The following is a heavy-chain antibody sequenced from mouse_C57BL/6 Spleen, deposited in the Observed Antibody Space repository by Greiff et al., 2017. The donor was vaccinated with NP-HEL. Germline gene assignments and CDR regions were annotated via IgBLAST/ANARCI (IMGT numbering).Heavy chain of an antibody. D-gene: IGHD1-1*01. CDR3: ARRGTTVVADYYAMDD. CDR1: GYTFTSYW. J-gene: IGHJ4*01. CDR2: IHPNSGST. V-gene: IGHV1-64*01. Sequence: QVQLQQPGAELVKPGASVKLSCKASGYTFTSYWMHWVKQRPGQGLEWIGMIHPNSGSTNYNEKFKSKATLTVDKSSSTAYMQLSSLTSEDSAVYYCARRGTTVVADYYAMDDWGQGTSATVSS.